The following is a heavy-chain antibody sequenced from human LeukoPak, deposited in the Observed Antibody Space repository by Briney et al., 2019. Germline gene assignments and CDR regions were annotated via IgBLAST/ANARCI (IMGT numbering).Heavy chain of an antibody. CDR2: IRYDGSHK. D-gene: IGHD4-17*01. Sequence: PGGSLRLSCAVSGFTFSSYAMHWVRQGPGKGLEWVAFIRYDGSHKYYADSVKGRFTISRDNSKNTLYLQMNSLRAEDTAVYYCAKDSDDYGDYPTRFDPWGQGTLVTVSS. CDR3: AKDSDDYGDYPTRFDP. CDR1: GFTFSSYA. V-gene: IGHV3-30*02. J-gene: IGHJ5*02.